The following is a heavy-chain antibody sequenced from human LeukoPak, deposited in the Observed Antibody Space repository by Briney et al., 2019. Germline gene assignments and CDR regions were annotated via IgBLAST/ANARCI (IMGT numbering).Heavy chain of an antibody. Sequence: SETLSLTCTVSGGSTSSYYWSWIRQPVGKGLEWIGRIYTSGSTNYNPSLKSRVTISVDKSKNQFSLKLSSVTAADTAVYYCARDNWNDDAFDIWGQGTMVTVSS. J-gene: IGHJ3*02. CDR2: IYTSGST. CDR1: GGSTSSYY. D-gene: IGHD1-1*01. V-gene: IGHV4-4*07. CDR3: ARDNWNDDAFDI.